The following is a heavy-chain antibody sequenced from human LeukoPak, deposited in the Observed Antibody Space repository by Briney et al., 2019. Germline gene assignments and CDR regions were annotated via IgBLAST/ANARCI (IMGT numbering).Heavy chain of an antibody. V-gene: IGHV1-69*05. CDR2: IIPIFGTA. CDR3: ARGASDTAMDCFDY. Sequence: ASVKVSCKASGGTFSSYAISWVRQAPGQGLEWMGGIIPIFGTANYAQKFQGRVTITTDESTSTAYMELSSLRSEDTAVYYCARGASDTAMDCFDYWGQGTLVTVSS. D-gene: IGHD5-18*01. J-gene: IGHJ4*02. CDR1: GGTFSSYA.